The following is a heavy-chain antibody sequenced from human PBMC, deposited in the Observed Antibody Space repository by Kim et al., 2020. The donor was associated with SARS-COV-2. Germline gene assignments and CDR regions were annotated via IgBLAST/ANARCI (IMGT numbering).Heavy chain of an antibody. CDR2: ISSSSSYI. CDR3: ARDLLGSSSWYSVGGWYYGMDV. CDR1: GFTFSSYS. Sequence: GGSLRLSCAASGFTFSSYSMNWVRQAPGKGLEWVSSISSSSSYIYYADSVKGRFTISRDNAKNSLYLQMNSLRAEDTAVYYCARDLLGSSSWYSVGGWYYGMDVWGQGTTVTVSS. D-gene: IGHD6-13*01. J-gene: IGHJ6*02. V-gene: IGHV3-21*01.